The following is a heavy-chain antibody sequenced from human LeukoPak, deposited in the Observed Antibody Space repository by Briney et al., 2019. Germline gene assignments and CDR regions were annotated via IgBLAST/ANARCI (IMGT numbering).Heavy chain of an antibody. CDR2: INHSGST. D-gene: IGHD3-22*01. Sequence: SETLSLTCAVYGGSFSGYYWSWIRQPPGKGLEWIGEINHSGSTNYNPSLKRRVTISVDTSKNPFSLQLSSVTAADTAVYYCARVRFYYYDSSGYFYQRTNWFDPWGQGTLVTVSS. CDR1: GGSFSGYY. J-gene: IGHJ5*02. V-gene: IGHV4-34*01. CDR3: ARVRFYYYDSSGYFYQRTNWFDP.